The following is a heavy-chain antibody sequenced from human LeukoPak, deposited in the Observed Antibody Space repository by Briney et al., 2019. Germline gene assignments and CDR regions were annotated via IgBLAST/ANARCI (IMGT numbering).Heavy chain of an antibody. J-gene: IGHJ4*02. CDR2: IYNSGGT. V-gene: IGHV4-59*01. CDR1: GDSISGYY. Sequence: SETLSLTCNLSGDSISGYYWGWIRQPPGKGLEWIGYIYNSGGTKYNPSLKSRVTISLDTSKNQFSLRLSSVTAADTAVYYCAREGRGDYFDYWGQGTLVTLSS. CDR3: AREGRGDYFDY.